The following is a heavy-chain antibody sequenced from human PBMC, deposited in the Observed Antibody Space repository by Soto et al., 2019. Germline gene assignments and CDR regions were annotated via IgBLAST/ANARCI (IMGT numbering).Heavy chain of an antibody. J-gene: IGHJ6*02. CDR2: ISWNSGSI. Sequence: EVQLVESGGGLVQPGRSLRLSCAASGFTFDDYAMHWVRQAPGKGLEWVPGISWNSGSIGYADSVKGRFTISRDNAKNSLYLQMNSLRAEDTALYYCAKGSGYSYGMDVWGQGTTVTVSS. V-gene: IGHV3-9*01. CDR3: AKGSGYSYGMDV. CDR1: GFTFDDYA. D-gene: IGHD3-10*01.